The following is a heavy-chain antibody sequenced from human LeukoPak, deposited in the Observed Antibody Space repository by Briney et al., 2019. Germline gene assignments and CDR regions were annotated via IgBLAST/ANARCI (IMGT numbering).Heavy chain of an antibody. Sequence: EASVKVSCKASGGTFRSYAISWERQTPGQGLEWMGRIILIVSIANYAQKFQGRVTITADKSTSTAYMELSSLRSEDTAVYYCARSVEDYYGSGSYPDAFDIWGQGTMVTVSS. CDR3: ARSVEDYYGSGSYPDAFDI. J-gene: IGHJ3*02. CDR1: GGTFRSYA. V-gene: IGHV1-69*04. D-gene: IGHD3-10*01. CDR2: IILIVSIA.